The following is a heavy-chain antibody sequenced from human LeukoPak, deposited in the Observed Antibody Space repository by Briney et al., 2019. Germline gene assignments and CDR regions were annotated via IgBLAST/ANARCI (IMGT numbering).Heavy chain of an antibody. Sequence: GGSLRLSCAASGFTFSNYAMSWVRQAPGKGLKWVSAISGSGGSTYYADSVKGRFTISRDNSKNTLYLQMNSLRAEDTAVYYCARSLNLGAFDIWGQGTMVTVSS. CDR1: GFTFSNYA. V-gene: IGHV3-23*01. J-gene: IGHJ3*02. D-gene: IGHD1-14*01. CDR2: ISGSGGST. CDR3: ARSLNLGAFDI.